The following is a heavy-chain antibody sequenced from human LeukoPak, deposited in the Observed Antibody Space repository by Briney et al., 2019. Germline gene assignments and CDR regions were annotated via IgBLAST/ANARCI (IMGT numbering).Heavy chain of an antibody. V-gene: IGHV4-34*01. CDR2: INHSGRT. CDR1: GGSFSGYY. J-gene: IGHJ4*02. D-gene: IGHD6-19*01. Sequence: NPSETLSLTCAVYGGSFSGYYWSWIRQPPGKGLEWIGEINHSGRTNYNPSLKSRVTISVDTSKNQFSLKLSSVTAADTAVYYCARRGALAVADPPSFAYWGQGTLVTVSS. CDR3: ARRGALAVADPPSFAY.